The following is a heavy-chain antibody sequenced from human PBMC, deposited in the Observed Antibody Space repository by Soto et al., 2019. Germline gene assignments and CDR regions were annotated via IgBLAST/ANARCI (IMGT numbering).Heavy chain of an antibody. CDR1: GYTFSSYG. V-gene: IGHV1-18*01. CDR3: ARDALDGLFAP. J-gene: IGHJ5*02. CDR2: ISAYNGNP. D-gene: IGHD1-1*01. Sequence: QVRLVQSGAEVKKPGASVKVSCKAPGYTFSSYGVTSVRQAPGQGLEWMGWISAYNGNPYYAQDFQGRVTMTTDTSTGTVYMELTSLRSGDTALYYCARDALDGLFAPWGQGTLVTVSS.